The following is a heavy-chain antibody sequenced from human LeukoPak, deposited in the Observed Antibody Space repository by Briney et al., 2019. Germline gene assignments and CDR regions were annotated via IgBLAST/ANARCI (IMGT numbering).Heavy chain of an antibody. D-gene: IGHD3-22*01. J-gene: IGHJ4*02. Sequence: ASVKVSCKVSGYTLTELSMHWVRQAPGKGLEWMGGFDPEDGETIYAQKFQGRVTMTEDTSTDTAYMQLSSLRSEDTAVYYCATGHNYHDSSGYDYWGQGTLVTVSS. CDR3: ATGHNYHDSSGYDY. V-gene: IGHV1-24*01. CDR2: FDPEDGET. CDR1: GYTLTELS.